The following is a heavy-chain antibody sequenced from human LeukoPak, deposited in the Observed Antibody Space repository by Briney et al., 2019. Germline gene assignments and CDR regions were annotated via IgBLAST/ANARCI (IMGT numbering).Heavy chain of an antibody. D-gene: IGHD1-1*01. V-gene: IGHV3-23*01. CDR1: GFTFSSYA. CDR2: ISGTGGST. Sequence: GGTLRLSCAASGFTFSSYAMSWVRQAPGKGLEWVSVISGTGGSTYYADSVKGRFTISRDNSKNALYLQMNSLRAEDTAVYYCAKAVRGVSTGRGDYFDYWGQGTLVTISS. CDR3: AKAVRGVSTGRGDYFDY. J-gene: IGHJ4*02.